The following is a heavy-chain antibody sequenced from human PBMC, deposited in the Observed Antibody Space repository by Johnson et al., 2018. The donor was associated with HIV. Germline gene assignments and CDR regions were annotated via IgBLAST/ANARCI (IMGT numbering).Heavy chain of an antibody. CDR2: ISYDAITK. D-gene: IGHD3-16*02. CDR1: GFTISSNY. CDR3: ARDFGLGDLSYETVDAFDF. Sequence: QMLLVESGGGVVRPGGSLRLSCAASGFTISSNYMSWVRQAPGKGLEWVAVISYDAITKYYADSVKGRFTISRDNSKDTLYLQMNNLTIEDTAVYSCARDFGLGDLSYETVDAFDFWGQGTLVTVSS. J-gene: IGHJ3*01. V-gene: IGHV3-30*03.